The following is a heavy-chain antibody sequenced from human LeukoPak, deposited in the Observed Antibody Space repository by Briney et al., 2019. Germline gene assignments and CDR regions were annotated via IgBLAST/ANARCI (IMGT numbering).Heavy chain of an antibody. Sequence: SVKVSCKASGGTFSSYAISWVRQAPGQGLEWMGGIIPIFGTANYAQKFQGRVTITADESTSTAYMGLSSLRSEDTAVYYCAVTFGGVIVIAFDYWGQGTLVTVSS. V-gene: IGHV1-69*13. J-gene: IGHJ4*02. D-gene: IGHD3-16*02. CDR3: AVTFGGVIVIAFDY. CDR1: GGTFSSYA. CDR2: IIPIFGTA.